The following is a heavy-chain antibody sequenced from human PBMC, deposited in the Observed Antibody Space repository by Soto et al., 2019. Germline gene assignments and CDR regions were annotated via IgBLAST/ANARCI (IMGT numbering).Heavy chain of an antibody. CDR2: VGGSGAST. CDR3: AKAVGSCSSTSCYAASFDY. V-gene: IGHV3-23*01. CDR1: GFKFDDYG. D-gene: IGHD2-2*01. Sequence: GGSLRLSCAASGFKFDDYGMNWVRQTPGKGLEWVSTVGGSGASTYYADSVTGRFTISRDNSNNTLYLQMDSLRAEDTAVYYCAKAVGSCSSTSCYAASFDYWGQGTLVTVSS. J-gene: IGHJ4*02.